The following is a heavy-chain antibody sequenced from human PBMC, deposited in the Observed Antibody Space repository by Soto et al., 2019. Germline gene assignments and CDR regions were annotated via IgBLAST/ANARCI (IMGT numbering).Heavy chain of an antibody. Sequence: SETLSLTCTVSGGSISSGGYYWSWIRQHPGKGLEWIGYIYYSGSTYYNPSLKSRVTISVDTSKNQFSLKLSSVTAADTAVYYCAREIMVRSYSSSSPHRNWFDPWGQGTLVTVSS. V-gene: IGHV4-31*03. J-gene: IGHJ5*02. CDR1: GGSISSGGYY. CDR3: AREIMVRSYSSSSPHRNWFDP. CDR2: IYYSGST. D-gene: IGHD6-6*01.